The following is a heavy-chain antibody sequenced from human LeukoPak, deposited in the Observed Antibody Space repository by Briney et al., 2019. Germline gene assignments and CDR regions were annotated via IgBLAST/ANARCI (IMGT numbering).Heavy chain of an antibody. Sequence: SETLSLTCTVSGYSISSGYYWGWIRQPPGKGLEWIGSIYHSGSTYYNPSLKSRVTISVDTSKNQFSLKLSSVTAADTAVYYCARDLIVPNWFDPWGQGTLVIVSS. CDR2: IYHSGST. CDR3: ARDLIVPNWFDP. J-gene: IGHJ5*02. V-gene: IGHV4-38-2*02. CDR1: GYSISSGYY. D-gene: IGHD3-22*01.